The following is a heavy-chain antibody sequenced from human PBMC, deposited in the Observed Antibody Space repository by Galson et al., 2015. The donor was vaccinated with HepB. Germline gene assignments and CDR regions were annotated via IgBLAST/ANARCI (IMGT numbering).Heavy chain of an antibody. V-gene: IGHV1-2*06. J-gene: IGHJ6*03. D-gene: IGHD3-3*01. CDR2: INTNSGDT. Sequence: SVKVSCKASGYTFTGYFMHWVRQAPGQGLEWMGRINTNSGDTSYAQKSQGRVTRNRDTSISTGYMELSRLRSDETAVYYCARSPSIFGVVMHFHYYMDVWGEGTTVTVSS. CDR1: GYTFTGYF. CDR3: ARSPSIFGVVMHFHYYMDV.